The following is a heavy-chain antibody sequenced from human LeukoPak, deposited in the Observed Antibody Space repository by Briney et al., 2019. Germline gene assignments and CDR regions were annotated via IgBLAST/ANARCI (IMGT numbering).Heavy chain of an antibody. CDR3: ARDFDSTGYYYFNPAPTGY. CDR1: GGTFSSYA. D-gene: IGHD3-22*01. CDR2: IIPIFGTA. J-gene: IGHJ4*02. Sequence: SVKVSCKASGGTFSSYAISWVRQAPGQGLEWMGGIIPIFGTANYAQKFQGRVTITADESTSTAYMELSSLRSEDTAVYYCARDFDSTGYYYFNPAPTGYWGQGTLVTVSS. V-gene: IGHV1-69*13.